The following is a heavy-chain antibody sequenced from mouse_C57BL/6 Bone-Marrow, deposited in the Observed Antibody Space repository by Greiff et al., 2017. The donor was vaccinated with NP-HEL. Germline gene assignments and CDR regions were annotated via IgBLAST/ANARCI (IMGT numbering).Heavy chain of an antibody. Sequence: VQLQQSGAELVRPGASVKLSCTASGFNIKDDYMHWVKQRPEQGLEWIGWIDPENGDTEYASKFQGKATITADTSSNTAYLQLSSLTSEDSAVYYCTRYGNLDWGQGTTLTVSS. V-gene: IGHV14-4*01. CDR3: TRYGNLD. J-gene: IGHJ2*01. CDR2: IDPENGDT. D-gene: IGHD2-1*01. CDR1: GFNIKDDY.